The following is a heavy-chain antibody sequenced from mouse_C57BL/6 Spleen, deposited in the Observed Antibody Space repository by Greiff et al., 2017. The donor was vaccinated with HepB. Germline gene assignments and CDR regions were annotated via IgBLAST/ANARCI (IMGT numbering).Heavy chain of an antibody. CDR1: GYTFTSYW. J-gene: IGHJ1*03. CDR2: IDPSDSYT. CDR3: ARSGQRDWYFDV. Sequence: QVQLQQPGAELVMPGASVKLSCKASGYTFTSYWMHWVKQRPGQGLEWIGEIDPSDSYTNYNHKFKGKSTLTVDKSSSTAYMQLSSLTSEDSAVYYCARSGQRDWYFDVWGTGTTVTVSS. V-gene: IGHV1-69*01.